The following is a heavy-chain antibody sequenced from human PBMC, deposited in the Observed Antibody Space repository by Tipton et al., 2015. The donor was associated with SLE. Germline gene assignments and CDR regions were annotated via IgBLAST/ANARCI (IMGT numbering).Heavy chain of an antibody. J-gene: IGHJ3*01. Sequence: TLSLTCTVSGGSISSYYWSWIRQPPGKGLEYIGYIYYSGSTNYNPSLKSRVSISVDSSKNQSSLRLTSVSAADTAVYHCARLQARPVWGQGTMVTVSS. CDR1: GGSISSYY. V-gene: IGHV4-59*01. CDR3: ARLQARPV. CDR2: IYYSGST.